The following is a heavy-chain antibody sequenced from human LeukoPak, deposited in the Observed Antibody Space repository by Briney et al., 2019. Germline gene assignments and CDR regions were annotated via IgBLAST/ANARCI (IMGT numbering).Heavy chain of an antibody. CDR3: AKDKLAAAGPFDY. D-gene: IGHD6-13*01. V-gene: IGHV3-7*03. Sequence: GGSLRLSCAASGFTFRDYHMTWVRQAPGKGLEWVAMIKADGSGDYYVDSVKGRFTISRDNAKNSLYLQMNSLRAEDTALYYCAKDKLAAAGPFDYWGQGTLVTVSS. J-gene: IGHJ4*02. CDR1: GFTFRDYH. CDR2: IKADGSGD.